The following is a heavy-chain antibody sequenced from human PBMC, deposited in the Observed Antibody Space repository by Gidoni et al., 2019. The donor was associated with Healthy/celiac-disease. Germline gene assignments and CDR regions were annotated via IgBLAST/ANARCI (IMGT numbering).Heavy chain of an antibody. CDR2: IIPILGIA. Sequence: EVKKPGSSVKVSCKASGGTFSSYAISCVRQAPGQGLEWMGRIIPILGIANYAQKFQGRVTITADKSTSTAYMELSSLRSEDTAVYYCARVVLDYYGSGSSGFDPWGQGTLVTVSS. D-gene: IGHD3-10*01. CDR3: ARVVLDYYGSGSSGFDP. J-gene: IGHJ5*02. V-gene: IGHV1-69*04. CDR1: GGTFSSYA.